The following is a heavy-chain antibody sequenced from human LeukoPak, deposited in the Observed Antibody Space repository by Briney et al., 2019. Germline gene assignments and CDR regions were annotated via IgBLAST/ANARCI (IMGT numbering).Heavy chain of an antibody. CDR2: IGYDGTNN. V-gene: IGHV3-30*02. Sequence: TGGSLRLSCAAPGFTFSSYGMHWVRQAPGDGLEWVAYIGYDGTNNYYADSVKGRFTISRDNSKNTVHLQMNSLRAADTALYYCARDRVLLYYFDYWGQGTLVTVSS. D-gene: IGHD1-26*01. CDR3: ARDRVLLYYFDY. CDR1: GFTFSSYG. J-gene: IGHJ4*02.